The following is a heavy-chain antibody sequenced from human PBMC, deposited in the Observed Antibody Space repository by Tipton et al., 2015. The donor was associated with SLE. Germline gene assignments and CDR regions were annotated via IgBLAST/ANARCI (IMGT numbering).Heavy chain of an antibody. CDR1: GGSISSSRYY. V-gene: IGHV4-39*07. CDR3: ARGGTVTGASDI. J-gene: IGHJ3*02. D-gene: IGHD4-17*01. CDR2: IYHSGTA. Sequence: TLSLTCTVSGGSISSSRYYWGWIRQPPGKGLEWIGSIYHSGTAYYNPSLKSRVTISVDTSKNQFSLKLSSVTAADTAVYYCARGGTVTGASDIWGQGTMVTVSS.